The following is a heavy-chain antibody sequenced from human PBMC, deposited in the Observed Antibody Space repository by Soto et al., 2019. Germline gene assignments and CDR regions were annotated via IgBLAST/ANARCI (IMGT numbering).Heavy chain of an antibody. V-gene: IGHV3-64*01. Sequence: GGSLRLSCVASGFTFSSYAMHWVRQAPGKGLEYVSAISSNGGSTYYANSVKGRFTISRDNSKNTLYLQVGSLRAEDMAVYYCASGPAATFHYYYMDVWGKGTTVTVSS. J-gene: IGHJ6*03. CDR1: GFTFSSYA. D-gene: IGHD2-2*01. CDR2: ISSNGGST. CDR3: ASGPAATFHYYYMDV.